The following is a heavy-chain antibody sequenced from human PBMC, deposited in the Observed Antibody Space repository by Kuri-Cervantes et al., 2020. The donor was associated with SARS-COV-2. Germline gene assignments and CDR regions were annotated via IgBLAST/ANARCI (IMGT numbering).Heavy chain of an antibody. CDR2: ISYDGNNK. V-gene: IGHV3-30*03. Sequence: GESLKISCAASGLTVSSNYMSWVRQAPGKGLEWVAAISYDGNNKYFADSVRGRFTVSRDNSKNTLYLEMDGLRPEDTAVYYCARDMTFDEYGDYFYYYMDVWGKGTTVTVSS. J-gene: IGHJ6*03. D-gene: IGHD3-16*01. CDR3: ARDMTFDEYGDYFYYYMDV. CDR1: GLTVSSNY.